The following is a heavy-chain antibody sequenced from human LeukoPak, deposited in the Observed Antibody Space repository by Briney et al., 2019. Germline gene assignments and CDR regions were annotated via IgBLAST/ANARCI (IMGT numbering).Heavy chain of an antibody. J-gene: IGHJ4*02. V-gene: IGHV1-2*02. CDR2: INPNSGGT. CDR3: ARPMVRGVIDLDY. D-gene: IGHD3-10*01. Sequence: ASVKVSCKASRYTFTGYYMHWVRQAPGQGLEWMGWINPNSGGTNYAQKFQGRVTMTRDTSISTAYMELSRLRSDDTAVYYCARPMVRGVIDLDYWGQGTLVTVSS. CDR1: RYTFTGYY.